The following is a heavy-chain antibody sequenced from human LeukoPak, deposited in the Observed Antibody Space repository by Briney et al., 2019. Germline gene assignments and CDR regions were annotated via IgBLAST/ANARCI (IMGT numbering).Heavy chain of an antibody. CDR2: ISSSSSAT. Sequence: GGSLRLSCAASGFTFSDYYLSSIRQAPGKGLEWISYISSSSSATKYADSVKGRFTISRDNAKNSLYLQMNSLRAEDTAVYYCASQQGYDFNVYYFDYWGQGTLVTVSS. CDR1: GFTFSDYY. V-gene: IGHV3-11*03. CDR3: ASQQGYDFNVYYFDY. J-gene: IGHJ4*02. D-gene: IGHD3-3*01.